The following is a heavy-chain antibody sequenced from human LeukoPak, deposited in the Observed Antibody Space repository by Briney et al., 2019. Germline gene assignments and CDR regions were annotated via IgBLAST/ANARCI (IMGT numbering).Heavy chain of an antibody. CDR1: GYTFTSYY. CDR3: ARDQRRWLQLRRAGAFDI. Sequence: ASMKVSCKASGYTFTSYYMHWVRQAPGQGLEWMGKINPSGGSTSYAQKFQGRVTMTRDTSTSTVYMELSSLRSEDTAVYYCARDQRRWLQLRRAGAFDIWGQGTMVTVSS. D-gene: IGHD5-24*01. J-gene: IGHJ3*02. CDR2: INPSGGST. V-gene: IGHV1-46*01.